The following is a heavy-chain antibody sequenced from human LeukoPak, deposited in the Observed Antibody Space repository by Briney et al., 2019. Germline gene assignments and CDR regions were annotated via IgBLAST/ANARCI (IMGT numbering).Heavy chain of an antibody. V-gene: IGHV3-30*02. D-gene: IGHD3-16*01. CDR2: IRYDGSNK. CDR3: AKDGGSVRGAFDI. CDR1: GFTFSSYG. Sequence: HPGGSLRLSCAASGFTFSSYGMHWVRQAPGKGLEWVAFIRYDGSNKYYADSVKGRFTISRDSSKNTLYLQMNSLRAEDTAVYYCAKDGGSVRGAFDIWGQGTMVTVSS. J-gene: IGHJ3*02.